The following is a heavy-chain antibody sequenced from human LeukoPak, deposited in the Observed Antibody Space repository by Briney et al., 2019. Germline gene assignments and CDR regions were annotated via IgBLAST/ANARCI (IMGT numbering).Heavy chain of an antibody. Sequence: GGSLRLSCAASGFTFDDYAMNWVRQAPGKGLEWVSGINWNGGSTYYRDSVKGRFTISRDNSKNTLYLQMNSLRAEDTAVYYCARGRIFRDRWGQGTLVTVSS. CDR2: INWNGGST. CDR3: ARGRIFRDR. D-gene: IGHD2-15*01. J-gene: IGHJ4*02. CDR1: GFTFDDYA. V-gene: IGHV3-20*04.